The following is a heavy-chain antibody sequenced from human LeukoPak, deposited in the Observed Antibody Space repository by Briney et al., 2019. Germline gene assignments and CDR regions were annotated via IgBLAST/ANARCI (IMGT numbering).Heavy chain of an antibody. Sequence: PGGSLRLSCAASGFTFSSYSMNWVRQAPGKGLEWVSSISSSSGYIYYADSVKGRFTISRDNAKNSLYLQMNSLRAEDTAVYYCARGTYAFDIWGQGTMVTVSS. J-gene: IGHJ3*02. CDR3: ARGTYAFDI. CDR2: ISSSSGYI. V-gene: IGHV3-21*01. CDR1: GFTFSSYS.